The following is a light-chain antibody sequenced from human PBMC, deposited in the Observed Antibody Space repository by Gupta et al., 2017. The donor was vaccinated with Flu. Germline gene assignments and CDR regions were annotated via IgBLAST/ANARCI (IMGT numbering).Light chain of an antibody. Sequence: QSVLTQPPSLSAAPGQRFTISCTGSSSNIGAGYDVHWYQQLPGTAPKLLIYGNSNRPSGVPDRFSGSKSGTSASLAITGLQAEDEADYYRQSYDSSLSVYVVFGGGTKLTVL. CDR1: SSNIGAGYD. J-gene: IGLJ2*01. CDR2: GNS. V-gene: IGLV1-40*01. CDR3: QSYDSSLSVYVV.